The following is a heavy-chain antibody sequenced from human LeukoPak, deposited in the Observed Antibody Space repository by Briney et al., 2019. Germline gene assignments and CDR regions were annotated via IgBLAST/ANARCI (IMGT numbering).Heavy chain of an antibody. CDR3: AKEDVVVPADY. V-gene: IGHV3-23*01. J-gene: IGHJ4*02. Sequence: PGGSLRLSCAASGFTFSTYAMIWVRQAPGKGLEWVSAISGSGGYTYYADSVKGRFTISRDNSKNTLYLQMDSLRAEDTAVYYCAKEDVVVPADYWGQGTLVTVSS. CDR2: ISGSGGYT. D-gene: IGHD2-2*01. CDR1: GFTFSTYA.